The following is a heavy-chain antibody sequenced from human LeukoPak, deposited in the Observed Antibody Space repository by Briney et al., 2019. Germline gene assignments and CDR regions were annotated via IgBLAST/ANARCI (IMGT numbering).Heavy chain of an antibody. J-gene: IGHJ6*04. CDR1: GFNFRAYW. CDR3: ARGYGADV. V-gene: IGHV3-74*01. CDR2: INSDGSNT. Sequence: GGSLRLSCAASGFNFRAYWMHWVRQAPGKGLVWVSRINSDGSNTTYADSVKGRFTVPRDNAMNTLYLQMHSLRAEDTALYFCARGYGADVWGKGTMVTVSS.